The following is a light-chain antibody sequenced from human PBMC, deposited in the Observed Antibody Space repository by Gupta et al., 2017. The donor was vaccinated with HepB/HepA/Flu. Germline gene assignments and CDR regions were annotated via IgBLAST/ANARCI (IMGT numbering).Light chain of an antibody. Sequence: DIQMTQSLSSLSASVGDRVNITCRASQSISSYLNWYQQKPGQAPKLLIYAASSLQSGVPSRFSGSGSGTDFTLTISSLQPEDFATYYCQRSYSTLCFTFGPGTKVDIK. V-gene: IGKV1-39*01. CDR3: QRSYSTLCFT. CDR2: AAS. J-gene: IGKJ3*01. CDR1: QSISSY.